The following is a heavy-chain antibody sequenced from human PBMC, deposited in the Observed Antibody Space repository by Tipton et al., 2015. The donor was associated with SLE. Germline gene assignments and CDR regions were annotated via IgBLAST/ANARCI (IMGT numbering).Heavy chain of an antibody. CDR2: INHSGST. V-gene: IGHV4-34*01. CDR3: ARGLNYYDSSGYCPFYYMDV. J-gene: IGHJ6*03. D-gene: IGHD3-22*01. CDR1: GGSFSGYY. Sequence: LRLSCAVYGGSFSGYYWSWIRQPPGKGLEWIGEINHSGSTNYNPPPKRRVTISVDTSKNQFSLKLSSVTAADTAVYYCARGLNYYDSSGYCPFYYMDVWGKGTTVTVSS.